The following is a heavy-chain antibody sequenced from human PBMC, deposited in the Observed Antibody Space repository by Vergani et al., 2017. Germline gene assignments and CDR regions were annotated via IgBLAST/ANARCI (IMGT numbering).Heavy chain of an antibody. J-gene: IGHJ4*02. CDR3: ARSGGYYGSGIMIFDY. Sequence: QVQLVQSGAEVKKPGASVKVSCKASGYTFTSYYMHWVRQAPGQGLEWMGIINPSGGSTSYAQKFQGRVTMTRDTSTSTVYMELSSLRSEDTAVYYCARSGGYYGSGIMIFDYWGQGTLVTVSS. V-gene: IGHV1-46*01. CDR2: INPSGGST. CDR1: GYTFTSYY. D-gene: IGHD3-10*01.